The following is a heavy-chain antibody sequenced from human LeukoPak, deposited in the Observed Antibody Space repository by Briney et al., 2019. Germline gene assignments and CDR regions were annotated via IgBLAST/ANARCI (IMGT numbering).Heavy chain of an antibody. CDR2: IYTSGST. Sequence: PSETLSLTCTVSGGSISSYYWSWIRQPAGKGLEWIGRIYTSGSTNYNPSLKSRVTMSVDTSKNQFSLKLSSVTAADTAVYYCAREGLRFLEWYFDLWGRGTLVTVSS. V-gene: IGHV4-4*07. D-gene: IGHD3-3*01. CDR3: AREGLRFLEWYFDL. CDR1: GGSISSYY. J-gene: IGHJ2*01.